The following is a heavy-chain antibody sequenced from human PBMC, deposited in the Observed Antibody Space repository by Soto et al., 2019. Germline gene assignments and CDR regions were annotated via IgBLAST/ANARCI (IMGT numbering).Heavy chain of an antibody. CDR2: IYYSGST. CDR3: ARVRLDRRYYDSSGYER. CDR1: GGSISSGDYY. D-gene: IGHD3-22*01. Sequence: ASETLSLTCTVSGGSISSGDYYWSWIRQPPGKGLEWIGYIYYSGSTYYNPSLKSRVTISVDTSKNQFSLKLSSVTAADTAVYYCARVRLDRRYYDSSGYERWGQGTLVTVSS. V-gene: IGHV4-30-4*01. J-gene: IGHJ4*02.